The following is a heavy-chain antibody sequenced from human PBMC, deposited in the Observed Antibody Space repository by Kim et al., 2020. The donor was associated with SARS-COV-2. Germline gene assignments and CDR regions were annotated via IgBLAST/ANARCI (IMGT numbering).Heavy chain of an antibody. CDR1: GFTFSSYW. CDR2: IKQDGSEK. Sequence: GGSLRLSCAASGFTFSSYWMSWVRQAPGKGLEWVANIKQDGSEKYYVDSVKGRFTISRDNAKNSLYLQMNSLRAEDTAVYYCARHFEAYYYGSGSYFPGLEYYCYYGMDFWGQGTLVTVSS. V-gene: IGHV3-7*01. J-gene: IGHJ6*02. D-gene: IGHD3-10*01. CDR3: ARHFEAYYYGSGSYFPGLEYYCYYGMDF.